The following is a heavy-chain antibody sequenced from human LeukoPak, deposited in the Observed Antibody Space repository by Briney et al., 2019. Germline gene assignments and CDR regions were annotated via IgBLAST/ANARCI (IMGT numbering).Heavy chain of an antibody. V-gene: IGHV4-39*07. CDR2: INHSGST. Sequence: SETLSLTCTVSGGSISSSSYYWGWIRQPPGKGLEWIGEINHSGSTNYNPSLKSRVTISVDTSKNQFSLKLSSVTAADTAVYYCARGRGYYYGSGSYYHYYYYYMDVWGKGTTVTVSS. CDR1: GGSISSSSYY. CDR3: ARGRGYYYGSGSYYHYYYYYMDV. D-gene: IGHD3-10*01. J-gene: IGHJ6*03.